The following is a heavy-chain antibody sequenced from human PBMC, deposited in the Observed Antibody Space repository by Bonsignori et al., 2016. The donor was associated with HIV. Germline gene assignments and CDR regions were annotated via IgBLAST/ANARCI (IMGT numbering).Heavy chain of an antibody. V-gene: IGHV4-34*01. CDR3: ARGQVVVVSSAIGSDWFDS. CDR1: GGSFSDYY. J-gene: IGHJ5*01. CDR2: INHSGIT. D-gene: IGHD2-15*01. Sequence: GSLRLSCAVYGGSFSDYYWAWIRQPPGKGLEWVAEINHSGITNYNPSLKRRVTISVDTTKNQVSLKVTSVTAADTATYYCARGQVVVVSSAIGSDWFDSWGQGTLVTVSS.